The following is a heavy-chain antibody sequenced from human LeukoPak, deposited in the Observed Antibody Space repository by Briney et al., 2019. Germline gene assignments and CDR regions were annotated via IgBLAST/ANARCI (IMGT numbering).Heavy chain of an antibody. D-gene: IGHD1/OR15-1a*01. V-gene: IGHV3-23*01. CDR2: ITGSGGST. CDR1: GFTFSSYA. Sequence: GGSLRLSCTASGFTFSSYAMSWVRQAPGKGLELVSAITGSGGSTYYADSVKGRFTISRDNSKNTLSLQMSSLRAEDTALYYCAKNGPRNNYYYFDYWGQGTLVTVSS. CDR3: AKNGPRNNYYYFDY. J-gene: IGHJ4*02.